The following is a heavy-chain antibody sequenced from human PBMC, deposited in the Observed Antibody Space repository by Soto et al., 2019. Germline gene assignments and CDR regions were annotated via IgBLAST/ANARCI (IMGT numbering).Heavy chain of an antibody. CDR1: GYTFTGYY. CDR3: ARVAVAMYYFDY. J-gene: IGHJ4*02. V-gene: IGHV1-2*02. CDR2: INPNSGGT. Sequence: ASVKVSCKASGYTFTGYYMHWVRQAPGQGLEWMGWINPNSGGTNYAQKFQGRVTMTRDTSISTAYMELSRLRSDDTAVYYCARVAVAMYYFDYWGQGTQVTVSS. D-gene: IGHD6-19*01.